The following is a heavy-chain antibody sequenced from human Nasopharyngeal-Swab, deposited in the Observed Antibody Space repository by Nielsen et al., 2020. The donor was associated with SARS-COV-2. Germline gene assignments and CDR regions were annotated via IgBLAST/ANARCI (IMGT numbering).Heavy chain of an antibody. CDR3: ASPVFGVVSDAFDL. CDR1: GIFVSGNY. V-gene: IGHV3-53*01. Sequence: LTCAASGIFVSGNYMHWVRQAPGMGLEWVSVVYSGGSTFYADSVKGRFTISRDNSKNTLYLQMNNLRPEDTAMYYCASPVFGVVSDAFDLWGQGTMVTVSS. CDR2: VYSGGST. D-gene: IGHD3-3*01. J-gene: IGHJ3*01.